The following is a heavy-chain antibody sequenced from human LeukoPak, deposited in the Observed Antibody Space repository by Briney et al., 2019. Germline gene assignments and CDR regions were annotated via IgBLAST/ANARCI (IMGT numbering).Heavy chain of an antibody. CDR3: AKDIMRVGTHFDY. CDR1: GFTFDDYV. CDR2: ISWNSGSI. V-gene: IGHV3-9*01. D-gene: IGHD1-26*01. J-gene: IGHJ4*02. Sequence: PGGSLRLSCAASGFTFDDYVMHWDRQAPGKGLEWVSGISWNSGSIGYADSVKGRFTISRDNAKNSLYLQMNSLRAEDTALYYCAKDIMRVGTHFDYWGQGTLVTVSS.